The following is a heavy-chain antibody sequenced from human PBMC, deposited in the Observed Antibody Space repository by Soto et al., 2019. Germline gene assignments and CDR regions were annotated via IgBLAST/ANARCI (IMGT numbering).Heavy chain of an antibody. D-gene: IGHD2-21*01. J-gene: IGHJ4*02. CDR3: MRGGWCDPPIDY. CDR2: INPSNEIT. Sequence: ASVKVSCKTSGYTFSAYYVHWARRAPGRGFQWLGWINPSNEITTFSEFFQGRITMTRDTSTNTVHMELNRLTSDDTAVYYCMRGGWCDPPIDYWGQGTQVTVYS. CDR1: GYTFSAYY. V-gene: IGHV1-2*02.